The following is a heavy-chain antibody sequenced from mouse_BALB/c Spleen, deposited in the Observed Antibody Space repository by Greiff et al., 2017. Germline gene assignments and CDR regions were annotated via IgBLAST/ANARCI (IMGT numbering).Heavy chain of an antibody. V-gene: IGHV5-6*03. J-gene: IGHJ4*01. D-gene: IGHD2-4*01. Sequence: EVMLVESGGGLVQPGGSRKLSCAASGFTFSSFGMHWVRQAPEKGLEWVATISSGGSYTYYPDSVKGRFTISRDNAKNTLYLQMSSLKSEDTAMYYCARPPMITLAMDYWGQGTSVTVSS. CDR2: ISSGGSYT. CDR1: GFTFSSFG. CDR3: ARPPMITLAMDY.